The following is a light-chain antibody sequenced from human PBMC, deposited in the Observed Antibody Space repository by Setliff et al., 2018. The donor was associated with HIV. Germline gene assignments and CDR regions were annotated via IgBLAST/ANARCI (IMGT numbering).Light chain of an antibody. Sequence: QSALTQPPSASGFPGQSVTISCTGTSSDIGSYNYVSWYQQHPGKAPKLMTYEVNKRPSGVPDRFSASKSGNTTSLTVSGLQADDEGGYYCSSYAGTIVIFGGGTKVTVL. CDR1: SSDIGSYNY. J-gene: IGLJ2*01. CDR2: EVN. CDR3: SSYAGTIVI. V-gene: IGLV2-8*01.